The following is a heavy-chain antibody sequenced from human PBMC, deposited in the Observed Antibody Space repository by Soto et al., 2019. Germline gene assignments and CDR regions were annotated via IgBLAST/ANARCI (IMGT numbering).Heavy chain of an antibody. CDR3: ARGGVRLERHIGYNY. CDR1: GYSCTSYD. J-gene: IGHJ4*02. D-gene: IGHD1-1*01. CDR2: MNPNSGNT. V-gene: IGHV1-8*01. Sequence: QVQLVQCGAEVKKPGASVKVSCKASGYSCTSYDINWVRQASGQGLEWMGWMNPNSGNTGYAQKFQGRVTMTRNTSIITAYKELSSLRSEDTAVYYCARGGVRLERHIGYNYWGQGTLVTVSS.